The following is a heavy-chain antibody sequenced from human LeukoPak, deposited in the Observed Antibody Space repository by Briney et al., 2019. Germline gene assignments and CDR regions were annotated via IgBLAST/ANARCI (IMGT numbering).Heavy chain of an antibody. J-gene: IGHJ5*02. CDR1: GGTFSSYA. Sequence: GASVKVSCKASGGTFSSYAISWVRQAPGQGLEWMGGIIPIFGTANYAQKFQGRVTITADESTSTAYMELSSLRSEDTAVYYCARDFWSGYYMGNWFDPWGQGTLVTVSS. CDR3: ARDFWSGYYMGNWFDP. V-gene: IGHV1-69*13. D-gene: IGHD3-3*01. CDR2: IIPIFGTA.